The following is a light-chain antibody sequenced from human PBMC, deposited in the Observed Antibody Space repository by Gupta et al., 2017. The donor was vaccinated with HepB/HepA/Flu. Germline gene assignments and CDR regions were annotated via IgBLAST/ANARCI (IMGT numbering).Light chain of an antibody. CDR3: QSFDSSLSSYV. CDR1: SSNIGAGYD. CDR2: SND. Sequence: QSVLKLPPSVSGAPGQRVTLSFTGTSSNIGAGYDVHWYQQLPGAAPKLLINSNDNRPAGVPDRFSGSKSSTSASLAITGLQAEDEADYYCQSFDSSLSSYVFGGGTRVTVL. V-gene: IGLV1-40*01. J-gene: IGLJ1*01.